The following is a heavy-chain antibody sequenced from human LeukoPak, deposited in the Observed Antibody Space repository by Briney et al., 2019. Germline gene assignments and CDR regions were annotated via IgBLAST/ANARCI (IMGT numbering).Heavy chain of an antibody. V-gene: IGHV1-18*01. J-gene: IGHJ5*02. CDR1: GGTFSSYA. D-gene: IGHD1-26*01. CDR2: ISAYNGNT. CDR3: ARGVRELLPYGWFDP. Sequence: GASVKVSCKASGGTFSSYAISWVRQAPGQGLEWMGWISAYNGNTNYAQKLQGRVTMTTDTSTSTAYMELRSLRSDDTAVYYCARGVRELLPYGWFDPWGQGTLVTVSS.